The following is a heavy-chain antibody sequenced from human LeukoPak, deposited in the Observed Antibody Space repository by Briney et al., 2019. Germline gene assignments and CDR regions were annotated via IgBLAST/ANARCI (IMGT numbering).Heavy chain of an antibody. V-gene: IGHV4-61*01. Sequence: SETLSLTCTVSGGSVSSGSYYWSWIRQPPGKGLEWIGYIYYSGSTNYNPSLKSRVTISVDTSKNQFSLKLSSVTAADTAVYYCARDVTPGGGYDYHYWGQGTLVTVSS. CDR1: GGSVSSGSYY. CDR2: IYYSGST. D-gene: IGHD5-12*01. CDR3: ARDVTPGGGYDYHY. J-gene: IGHJ4*02.